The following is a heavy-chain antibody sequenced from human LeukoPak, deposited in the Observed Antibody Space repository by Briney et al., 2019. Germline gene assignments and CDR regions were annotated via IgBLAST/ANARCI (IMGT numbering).Heavy chain of an antibody. CDR2: INSDGSTT. J-gene: IGHJ4*02. CDR1: GFTFSNYW. CDR3: VRLLDVDY. D-gene: IGHD3-3*01. Sequence: GGSLRLSCAASGFTFSNYWMHWVRQAPGKGLVWVSRINSDGSTTNYADSVKGRVTISRDNAKNTLYLQMNSLRAEDTAAYYCVRLLDVDYWGQGTLVTVSS. V-gene: IGHV3-74*01.